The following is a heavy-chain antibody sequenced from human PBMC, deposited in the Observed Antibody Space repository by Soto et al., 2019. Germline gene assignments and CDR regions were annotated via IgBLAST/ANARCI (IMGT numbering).Heavy chain of an antibody. Sequence: ASVKVSCKASGYTFTSYDINWVRQATGQGLEWMGWMNPNSGNTGYAQKFQGRVTMTRNTSISTAYMELSSLRSEDTAVYYCARDYYYDNSGHFDYWGQGTLVTVSS. CDR3: ARDYYYDNSGHFDY. D-gene: IGHD3-22*01. J-gene: IGHJ4*02. CDR1: GYTFTSYD. CDR2: MNPNSGNT. V-gene: IGHV1-8*01.